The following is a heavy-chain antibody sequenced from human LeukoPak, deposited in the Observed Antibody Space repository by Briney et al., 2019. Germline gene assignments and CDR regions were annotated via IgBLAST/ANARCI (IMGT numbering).Heavy chain of an antibody. CDR2: ISAYNGNT. CDR1: GYTFTSYG. D-gene: IGHD2-2*02. J-gene: IGHJ5*02. V-gene: IGHV1-18*01. CDR3: VREGGTGISCYTCWFDP. Sequence: ASVKVSCKASGYTFTSYGISWVRQAPGQGLEWMGWISAYNGNTNYAQKLQGRVTMTRDTSISTVYMELSRLRSDDTAVYYCVREGGTGISCYTCWFDPWGQGTLVTVSS.